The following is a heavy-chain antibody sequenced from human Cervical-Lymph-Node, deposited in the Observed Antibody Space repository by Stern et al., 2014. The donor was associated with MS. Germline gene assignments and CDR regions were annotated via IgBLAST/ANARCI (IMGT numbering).Heavy chain of an antibody. Sequence: QVQLVQSGAEVKKPGSSVKVSCKASGDTFSTHATSWVRQPPGQGLEWMGGVSPMFTTTNYAQKFQGRVTISADIATSTVYMELSSLRSDDTAIYYCARGRRDSSNWYPFDVWGQGTMVTVSS. V-gene: IGHV1-69*06. CDR1: GDTFSTHA. J-gene: IGHJ3*01. CDR2: VSPMFTTT. D-gene: IGHD6-13*01. CDR3: ARGRRDSSNWYPFDV.